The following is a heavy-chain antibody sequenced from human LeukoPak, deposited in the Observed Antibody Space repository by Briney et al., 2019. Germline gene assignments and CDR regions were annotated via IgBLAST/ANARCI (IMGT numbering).Heavy chain of an antibody. CDR2: IYYSGST. CDR3: ARGYSSGWYTPEYFQH. J-gene: IGHJ1*01. V-gene: IGHV4-30-4*01. D-gene: IGHD6-19*01. CDR1: SGSISSGDYY. Sequence: NPSETLSLTCTVSSGSISSGDYYWSWIRQPPGKGLEWIGYIYYSGSTYYNPSLKSRVTISVDTSKNQFSLKLSSVTAADTAVYYCARGYSSGWYTPEYFQHWGQGTLVTVSS.